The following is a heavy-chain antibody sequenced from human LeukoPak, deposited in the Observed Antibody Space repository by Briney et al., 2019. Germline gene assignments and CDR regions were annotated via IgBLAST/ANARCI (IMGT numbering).Heavy chain of an antibody. CDR2: IHYSGST. D-gene: IGHD3-22*01. Sequence: PSETLSLTCTVSGDSINNKNYYWGWIRQPPGKGLEWIGSIHYSGSTFYNPSLRSRVTISVDTSKNQFSLKVSSVTAADTAVYYCARIKGAYYDNYYYYGMDVWGQGTTVTVSS. J-gene: IGHJ6*02. V-gene: IGHV4-39*07. CDR3: ARIKGAYYDNYYYYGMDV. CDR1: GDSINNKNYY.